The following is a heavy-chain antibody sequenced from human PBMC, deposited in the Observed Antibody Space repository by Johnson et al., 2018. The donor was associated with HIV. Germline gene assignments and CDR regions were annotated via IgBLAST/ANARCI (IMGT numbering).Heavy chain of an antibody. CDR3: ARGLRGYSYIDSFDI. J-gene: IGHJ3*02. CDR2: IDWTGANA. V-gene: IGHV3-20*04. D-gene: IGHD5-18*01. CDR1: GFMFDDYA. Sequence: VQLVESGGGVERPGESLRLSCVGSGFMFDDYAMSWVRQVPGKGLEWVSGIDWTGANAGYGDSVKGRFTISRDNAKNSLYLQMNSLRAADTALYYCARGLRGYSYIDSFDIWGQGTMVTVSS.